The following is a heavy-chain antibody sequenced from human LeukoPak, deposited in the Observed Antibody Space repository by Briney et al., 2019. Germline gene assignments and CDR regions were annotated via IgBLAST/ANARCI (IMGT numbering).Heavy chain of an antibody. CDR1: GFTFSRYW. Sequence: GGSLRLSCAASGFTFSRYWMHWVRQAPGEGLVWVSRIDEHGSTTDYADSVEGRFTIYRDNAKNTLYLQMNSLRVEDTAVYYCARDAAGSGSHWGQGTLVTVSS. CDR2: IDEHGSTT. J-gene: IGHJ4*02. CDR3: ARDAAGSGSH. V-gene: IGHV3-74*01. D-gene: IGHD3-10*01.